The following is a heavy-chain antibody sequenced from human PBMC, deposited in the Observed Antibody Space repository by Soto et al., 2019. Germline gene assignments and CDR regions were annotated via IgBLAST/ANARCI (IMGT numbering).Heavy chain of an antibody. CDR1: GFTFSNYG. J-gene: IGHJ4*02. CDR3: AKDGAPRYCRRRSCHPAGAY. D-gene: IGHD2-15*01. CDR2: ISYDGSHK. Sequence: QVQLVESGGGVVQPGRSLRLSCAGSGFTFSNYGLHWVRQAPGTGLEWVAVISYDGSHKYYADSVQGRFTISRDNSNNMLYLQMDSLRAEDTAVYYCAKDGAPRYCRRRSCHPAGAYWGQGTLVTVSS. V-gene: IGHV3-30*18.